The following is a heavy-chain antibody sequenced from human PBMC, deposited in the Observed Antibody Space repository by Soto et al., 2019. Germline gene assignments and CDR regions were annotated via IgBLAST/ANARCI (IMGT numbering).Heavy chain of an antibody. CDR3: ARGRGQLLFDY. CDR2: ISHSGTT. CDR1: GGAIRSGNYY. V-gene: IGHV4-30-4*01. Sequence: SETLSLTCSVSGGAIRSGNYYWSWIRQSPGKGLEWLGHISHSGTTSYNPSLQSRATISLDAAQNHFSLRLNSVTVADTALYFCARGRGQLLFDYWGQGSMVTVS. J-gene: IGHJ4*02. D-gene: IGHD6-13*01.